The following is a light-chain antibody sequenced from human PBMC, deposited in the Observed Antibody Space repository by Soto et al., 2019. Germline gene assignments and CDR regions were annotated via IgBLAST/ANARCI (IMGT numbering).Light chain of an antibody. Sequence: EIVLTQSPATLSLSPGERATLSCRASQSVSSYLAWYQQKPGQAPRLLIYDASNRATGIPARFSGSGSGTDFTLTISSLEPEDFAAYYCQQYYSTVSFGGGTKVEIK. CDR2: DAS. CDR3: QQYYSTVS. J-gene: IGKJ4*01. CDR1: QSVSSY. V-gene: IGKV3-11*01.